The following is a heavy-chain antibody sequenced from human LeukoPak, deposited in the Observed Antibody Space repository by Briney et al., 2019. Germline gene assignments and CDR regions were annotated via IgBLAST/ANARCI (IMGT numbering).Heavy chain of an antibody. D-gene: IGHD1-26*01. CDR1: GYTFTGYY. J-gene: IGHJ4*02. CDR3: AREDSGSYHFDY. V-gene: IGHV1-2*02. CDR2: INPNSGGT. Sequence: ASVKVPCKASGYTFTGYYMHWVRQAPGQGLEWMGWINPNSGGTNYAQKFQGRVTMTRDTSISTAYMELSRLRSGDTAVYYCAREDSGSYHFDYWGQGTLVTVSS.